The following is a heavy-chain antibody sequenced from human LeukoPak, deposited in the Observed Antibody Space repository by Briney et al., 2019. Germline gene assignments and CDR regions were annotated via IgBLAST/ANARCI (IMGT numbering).Heavy chain of an antibody. D-gene: IGHD2-8*01. V-gene: IGHV4-4*07. Sequence: SETLSLTCTVSGGSISSYYWSWIRQPAGKGLEWIGRIYTSGSTNYNPSLKSRVTMSVDTSKNQFSLKLSSVTAADTAVYYCARDDRYCTNGVCYYFGLDYWGQGTLVTVSS. CDR3: ARDDRYCTNGVCYYFGLDY. J-gene: IGHJ4*02. CDR2: IYTSGST. CDR1: GGSISSYY.